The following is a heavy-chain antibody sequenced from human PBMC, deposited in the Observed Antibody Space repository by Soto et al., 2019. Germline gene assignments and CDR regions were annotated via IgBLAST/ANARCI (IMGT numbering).Heavy chain of an antibody. J-gene: IGHJ1*01. CDR1: GYTFTSFG. D-gene: IGHD6-6*01. CDR2: VNAYNGNT. CDR3: ATGAEGIAAHVI. V-gene: IGHV1-18*01. Sequence: QVQLVQSGPEVKEPGASVKVSCKASGYTFTSFGVNWVRQAPGQGLEWIGWVNAYNGNTKYSQSFQGRVTMTADTSTYTAYMEVESLRSDDTATYYCATGAEGIAAHVIWGQGAPVIVSS.